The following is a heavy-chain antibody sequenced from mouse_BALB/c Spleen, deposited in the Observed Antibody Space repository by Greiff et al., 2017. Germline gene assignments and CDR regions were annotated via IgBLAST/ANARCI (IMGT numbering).Heavy chain of an antibody. D-gene: IGHD1-2*01. CDR2: IRNKANGYTT. CDR3: AREDYGYGY. J-gene: IGHJ2*01. CDR1: GFTFTDYY. Sequence: EVKLMESGGGLVQPGGSLRLSCATSGFTFTDYYMSWVRQPPGKALEWLGFIRNKANGYTTEYSASVKGRFTISRDNSQSILYLQMNTLRAEDSATYYCAREDYGYGYWGQGTTLTVSS. V-gene: IGHV7-3*02.